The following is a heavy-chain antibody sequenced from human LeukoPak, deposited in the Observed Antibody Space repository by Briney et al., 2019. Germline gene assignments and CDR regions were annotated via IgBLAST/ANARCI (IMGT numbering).Heavy chain of an antibody. J-gene: IGHJ6*03. Sequence: GGSLRLSCAASGFTFSSYGMHWVRQAPGKGLEWVAVISYDGSNKYYADSVKGRFTISRDNSKNTLYLQMNSLRAEDTAVYYCAKAGYDYGDYGGLDYYYYMDVWGKGTTVTVSS. CDR3: AKAGYDYGDYGGLDYYYYMDV. CDR1: GFTFSSYG. D-gene: IGHD4-17*01. V-gene: IGHV3-30*18. CDR2: ISYDGSNK.